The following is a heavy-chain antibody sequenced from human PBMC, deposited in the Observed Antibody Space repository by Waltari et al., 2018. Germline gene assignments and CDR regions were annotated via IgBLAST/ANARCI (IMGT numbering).Heavy chain of an antibody. Sequence: VQLPESGPGSVKPSVTLSRTCGVAGRCISRGYYLAWNRRPPGKGLEWIKSIIHSVSTYYNPSLKSRVTISVDTSKNQFTLNVNSVPAADTAVYYCVRVSNQWYFDLWGRGTLVSVSS. J-gene: IGHJ2*01. CDR1: GRCISRGYY. CDR3: VRVSNQWYFDL. CDR2: IIHSVST. V-gene: IGHV4-38-2*01. D-gene: IGHD3-3*02.